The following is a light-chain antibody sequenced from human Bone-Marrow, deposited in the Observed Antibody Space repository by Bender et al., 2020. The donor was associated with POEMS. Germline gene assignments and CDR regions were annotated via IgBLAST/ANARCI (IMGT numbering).Light chain of an antibody. CDR2: QVT. CDR3: CSYGGTYTSI. V-gene: IGLV2-11*01. J-gene: IGLJ1*01. Sequence: QSALTQPRSVSGSLGQSVTISCTGTLSDIGTYDFVSWFQQHPNKAPKLLISQVTKRPSGVSDRFSGSKSGNTASLTISGLQADDEADYHCCSYGGTYTSIFGTGTKVTVL. CDR1: LSDIGTYDF.